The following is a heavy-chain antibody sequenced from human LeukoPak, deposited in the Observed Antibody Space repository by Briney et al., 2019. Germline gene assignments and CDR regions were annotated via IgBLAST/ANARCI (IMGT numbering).Heavy chain of an antibody. V-gene: IGHV1-69*05. CDR2: IIPIFGTA. D-gene: IGHD3-10*01. Sequence: SVKVSCKASGGTFSSYAISWVRQAPGQGLEWMGGIIPIFGTANYAQKFQGRVTITTDESTSTAYMELSSLRSEDTAVYYCARAPYYYGSGSYYDCYYYYMDVWGKGTTVTVSS. J-gene: IGHJ6*03. CDR3: ARAPYYYGSGSYYDCYYYYMDV. CDR1: GGTFSSYA.